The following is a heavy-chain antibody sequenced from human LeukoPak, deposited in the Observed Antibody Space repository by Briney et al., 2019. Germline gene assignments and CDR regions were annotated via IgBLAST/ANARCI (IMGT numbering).Heavy chain of an antibody. J-gene: IGHJ6*04. CDR2: ISGSGGST. V-gene: IGHV3-23*01. CDR3: AKGGYDILTGYHYGMDV. CDR1: GFTFSSYA. Sequence: GGSLRLSGAASGFTFSSYAMSWVRQAPGKGLEWVSAISGSGGSTYYADSVKGRFTISRDNSKNTLYLQMNSLRAEDTAVYYCAKGGYDILTGYHYGMDVWGKGTTVTVSS. D-gene: IGHD3-9*01.